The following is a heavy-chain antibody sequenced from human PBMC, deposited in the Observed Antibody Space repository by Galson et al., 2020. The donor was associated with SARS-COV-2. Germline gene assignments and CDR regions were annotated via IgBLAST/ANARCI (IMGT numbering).Heavy chain of an antibody. Sequence: SETLSLTCTVSGYSISSGYYWGWIRQPPGKGLEWIGSIYHSGSTYYNPSLKSRVTISVDTSKNQFSLKLSSVTAPDTAVYYCARDLHPTRITIFGVVIGFNFDYWGQGTLVTVSS. J-gene: IGHJ4*02. D-gene: IGHD3-3*01. V-gene: IGHV4-38-2*02. CDR3: ARDLHPTRITIFGVVIGFNFDY. CDR1: GYSISSGYY. CDR2: IYHSGST.